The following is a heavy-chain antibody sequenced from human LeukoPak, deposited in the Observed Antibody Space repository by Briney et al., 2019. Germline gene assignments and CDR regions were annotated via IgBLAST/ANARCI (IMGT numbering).Heavy chain of an antibody. CDR3: ARGARGWYDRGRIDY. D-gene: IGHD6-19*01. CDR1: GYTFTSYG. Sequence: GASVKVSCKASGYTFTSYGISWVRQAPGQGLEWMGWISAYNGNTNYAQKLQGRVTMTTDTSTSTAYMELRSLRSDDTAVYYCARGARGWYDRGRIDYWGQGTLVTVSS. V-gene: IGHV1-18*01. CDR2: ISAYNGNT. J-gene: IGHJ4*02.